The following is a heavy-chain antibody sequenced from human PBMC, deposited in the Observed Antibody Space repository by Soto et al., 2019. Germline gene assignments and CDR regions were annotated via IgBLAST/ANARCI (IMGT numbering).Heavy chain of an antibody. CDR3: GRAIYCSGGSCYWILDY. D-gene: IGHD2-15*01. V-gene: IGHV1-46*03. Sequence: ASVKVSCKASGYTFTSYYMHWVRQAPGQGLEWMGIINPRDGSTSYAPKFQGRVTVTRDTSTSTVYMELSSLTSEDTAVYYCGRAIYCSGGSCYWILDYWGQGTLVTVSS. CDR1: GYTFTSYY. CDR2: INPRDGST. J-gene: IGHJ4*02.